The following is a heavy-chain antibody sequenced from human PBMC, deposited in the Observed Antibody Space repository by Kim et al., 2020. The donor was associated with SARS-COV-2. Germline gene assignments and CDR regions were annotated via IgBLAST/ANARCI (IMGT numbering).Heavy chain of an antibody. D-gene: IGHD4-17*01. CDR3: ARSIDYLAWFDP. J-gene: IGHJ5*02. V-gene: IGHV4-59*01. CDR1: GGSISSYY. Sequence: SETLSLTCTVSGGSISSYYWSWIRQPPGXGXEWIGYIYYSGSTNYNPSLKSRVTISVDTSKNQFSLKLSSVTAADTAVYYCARSIDYLAWFDPFGHGTLVKVSS. CDR2: IYYSGST.